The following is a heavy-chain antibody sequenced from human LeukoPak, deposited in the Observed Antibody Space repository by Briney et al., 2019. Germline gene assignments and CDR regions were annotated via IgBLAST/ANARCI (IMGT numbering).Heavy chain of an antibody. CDR2: INSDGSST. CDR1: GFTFSSYW. Sequence: PGGSLRLSCAASGFTFSSYWMHWVRQAPGKGLVWVSRINSDGSSTSYADSVKGRFTISRDNAKNTLYLQMNRLRAEDTAVYYCARVSIAARYFDYWGQGTLVTVSS. CDR3: ARVSIAARYFDY. D-gene: IGHD6-6*01. V-gene: IGHV3-74*01. J-gene: IGHJ4*02.